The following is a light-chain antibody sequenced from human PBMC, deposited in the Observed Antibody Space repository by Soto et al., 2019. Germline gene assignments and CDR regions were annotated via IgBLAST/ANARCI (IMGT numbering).Light chain of an antibody. CDR2: DAS. J-gene: IGKJ4*01. V-gene: IGKV3-15*01. CDR3: QQSNNWPLT. Sequence: IVLTQSPATLSVSPGERATLSCRASQSVSSDVAWFQQRPGQAPRLLIYDASTRATGIPARFSGSGSGTEFTLTISSLQSEDFAIYYCQQSNNWPLTFGEGTKVEVK. CDR1: QSVSSD.